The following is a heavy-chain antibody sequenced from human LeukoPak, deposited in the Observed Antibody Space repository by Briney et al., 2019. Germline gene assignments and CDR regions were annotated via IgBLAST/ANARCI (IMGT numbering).Heavy chain of an antibody. CDR2: IYSSGTT. J-gene: IGHJ4*02. D-gene: IGHD6-19*01. V-gene: IGHV3-66*01. Sequence: GGSLRLSCAASGFTVSSNYMSWVRQAPGKGLEWVSVIYSSGTTYYADSVKGRFTISRDSSKNTLFLQINSLRAEDTAVYYCAREAVAGPFDYWGQGTLVTVSS. CDR3: AREAVAGPFDY. CDR1: GFTVSSNY.